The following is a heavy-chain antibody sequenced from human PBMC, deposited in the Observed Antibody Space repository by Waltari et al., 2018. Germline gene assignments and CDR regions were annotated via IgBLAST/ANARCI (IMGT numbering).Heavy chain of an antibody. D-gene: IGHD2-15*01. CDR1: GGSISSDY. CDR3: ARSQLVAATPWCFDP. Sequence: QVQLQASGPGLVKPSETLSLTCTVSGGSISSDYWSWIRQPPGKGLEWIGYIYYSGSTTYNPSLKSRVTISVDTSKNPFSLKLSSVTAADTAVYYCARSQLVAATPWCFDPWGQGTLVTVSS. CDR2: IYYSGST. V-gene: IGHV4-59*01. J-gene: IGHJ5*02.